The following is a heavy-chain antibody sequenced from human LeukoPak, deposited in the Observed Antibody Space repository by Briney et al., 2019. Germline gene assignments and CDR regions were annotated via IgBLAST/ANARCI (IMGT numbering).Heavy chain of an antibody. Sequence: GGSLRLSCEVSGLIYSDAWMTWVRQAPGKGLEWEANIKHDGSDKYYVDSVKGRFTISRDNAENSLYLQMNSLRAEDTAMYYCARSQSLGYWGQGTLVTVSS. J-gene: IGHJ4*02. V-gene: IGHV3-7*04. CDR3: ARSQSLGY. CDR1: GLIYSDAW. CDR2: IKHDGSDK.